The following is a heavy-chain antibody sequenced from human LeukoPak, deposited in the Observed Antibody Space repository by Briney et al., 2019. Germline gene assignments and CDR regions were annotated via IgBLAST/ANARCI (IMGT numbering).Heavy chain of an antibody. J-gene: IGHJ4*02. V-gene: IGHV3-73*01. CDR1: GFSFSGAA. CDR2: IGNRDYNLAT. D-gene: IGHD6-6*01. CDR3: AKAGQDYSISSVDY. Sequence: GGSLRLSCATSGFSFSGAAMHWVRQTSEKGLGWVGHIGNRDYNLATAYAASAIGMFTISRDDSKNTAYLQENNLKTEDTAVYYCAKAGQDYSISSVDYWGQGTLVTVSS.